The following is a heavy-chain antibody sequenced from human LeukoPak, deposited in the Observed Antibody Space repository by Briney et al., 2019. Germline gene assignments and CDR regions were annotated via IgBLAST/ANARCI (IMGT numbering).Heavy chain of an antibody. V-gene: IGHV1-3*03. CDR3: ARGSGDQGWRNWFDP. D-gene: IGHD6-19*01. Sequence: ASVKVSCKASGYTFTSYAMHWVRQAPGQRLEWMGWINAGNGNTKYSQEFQGRVTITRDTSASTAYMELSSLRSEDMAVYYCARGSGDQGWRNWFDPWGQGTLVTVSS. CDR1: GYTFTSYA. J-gene: IGHJ5*02. CDR2: INAGNGNT.